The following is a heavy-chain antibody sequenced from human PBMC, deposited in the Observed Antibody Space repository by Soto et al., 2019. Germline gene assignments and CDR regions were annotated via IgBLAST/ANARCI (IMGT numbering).Heavy chain of an antibody. CDR2: ISSSGSTI. CDR3: ASWSADCSSTSCYDRVYYYYYMDV. Sequence: PGGSLRLSCAASGFTFSDYYMSWIRQAPGKGLEWVSYISSSGSTIYYADSVKGRFTISRDNAKNSLYLQMNSLRAEDTAVYYCASWSADCSSTSCYDRVYYYYYMDVWGKGTTVTVSS. V-gene: IGHV3-11*01. CDR1: GFTFSDYY. D-gene: IGHD2-2*01. J-gene: IGHJ6*03.